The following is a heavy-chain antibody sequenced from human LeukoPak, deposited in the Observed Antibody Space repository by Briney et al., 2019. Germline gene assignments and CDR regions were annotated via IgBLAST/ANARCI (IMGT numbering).Heavy chain of an antibody. Sequence: GGSLRLSCVASGFTFNICAISWVRQAPGKWLEWVASVGAPGETFYADSVRALFTFSRDISQDTLYLQMSSLRVDETAVYYCAKDATPGNSVWDYLGKWGQGTLVTVSS. CDR3: AKDATPGNSVWDYLGK. CDR2: VGAPGET. CDR1: GFTFNICA. D-gene: IGHD1-7*01. J-gene: IGHJ4*02. V-gene: IGHV3-23*01.